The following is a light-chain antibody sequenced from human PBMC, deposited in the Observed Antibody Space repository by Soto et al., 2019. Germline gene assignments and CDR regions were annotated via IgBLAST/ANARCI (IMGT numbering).Light chain of an antibody. CDR1: QSISSSY. V-gene: IGKV3-20*01. J-gene: IGKJ1*01. CDR3: QQYGRT. Sequence: EIVLTQSPGTLSLSLGERATLSCRASQSISSSYLAWYQQKPGQAPRLLIYGASSRAIGIPDRFSGSGFGTYFTLTISRLEPEDFAVYYCQQYGRTFGQGTKVDIK. CDR2: GAS.